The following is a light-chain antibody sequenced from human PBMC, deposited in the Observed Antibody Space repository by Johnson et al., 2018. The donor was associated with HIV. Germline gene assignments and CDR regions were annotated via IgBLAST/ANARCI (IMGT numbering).Light chain of an antibody. J-gene: IGLJ1*01. Sequence: QSALTQPPSVSAAPGQKVTISCSGSSSNIGNNYVSWYQQLPGRAPKLLIYDNNKRPSGIPDRFSGSKSGTSATLGITGLQTGDEADYYCGTWDSSLSAYVFGTGTKVTV. CDR2: DNN. V-gene: IGLV1-51*01. CDR3: GTWDSSLSAYV. CDR1: SSNIGNNY.